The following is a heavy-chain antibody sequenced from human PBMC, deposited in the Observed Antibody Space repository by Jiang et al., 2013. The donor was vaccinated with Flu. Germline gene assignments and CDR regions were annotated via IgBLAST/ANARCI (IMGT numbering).Heavy chain of an antibody. Sequence: LRLSCAASGFTFSSYGMHWVRQAPGKGLEWVAFIRYDGSNKYYADSVKGRFTISRDNSKNTLYLQMNSLRAEDTAVYYCAKEPKQWELREDYWGQGTLVTVSS. CDR2: IRYDGSNK. CDR1: GFTFSSYG. J-gene: IGHJ4*02. CDR3: AKEPKQWELREDY. D-gene: IGHD1-26*01. V-gene: IGHV3-30*02.